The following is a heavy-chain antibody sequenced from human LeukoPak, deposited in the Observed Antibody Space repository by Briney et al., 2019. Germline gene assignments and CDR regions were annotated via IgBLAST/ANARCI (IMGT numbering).Heavy chain of an antibody. Sequence: ASVKVSCKASGYAFTSYDINWVRQATGQGLEWMGWMNPNSGNTGYAQKFQGRVTMTRNTSISTAYMELSSLRSEDTAVYYCAKVNPNYYDSSGYYLRPEPFDYWGQGTLVTVSS. J-gene: IGHJ4*02. V-gene: IGHV1-8*01. CDR2: MNPNSGNT. CDR1: GYAFTSYD. CDR3: AKVNPNYYDSSGYYLRPEPFDY. D-gene: IGHD3-22*01.